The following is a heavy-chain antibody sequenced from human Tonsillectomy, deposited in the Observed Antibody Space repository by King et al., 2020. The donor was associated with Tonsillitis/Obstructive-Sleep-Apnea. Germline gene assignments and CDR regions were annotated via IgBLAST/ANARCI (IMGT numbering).Heavy chain of an antibody. CDR3: ARGYCSSPSCHGDDAFDI. J-gene: IGHJ3*02. CDR1: GGSISSSNW. CDR2: IYHSGST. D-gene: IGHD2-2*01. V-gene: IGHV4-4*02. Sequence: QLQESGPGLVKPSGTLSLTCAVSGGSISSSNWWSWVRPPPGKGLEWIGKIYHSGSTDYNPSLTSRVTISVDKSKNHFSLRLSSVTAADTAVYYCARGYCSSPSCHGDDAFDIWGQGTMVTVSS.